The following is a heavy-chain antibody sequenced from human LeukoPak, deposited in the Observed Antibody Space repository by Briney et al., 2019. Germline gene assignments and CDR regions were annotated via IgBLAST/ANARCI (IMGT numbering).Heavy chain of an antibody. J-gene: IGHJ4*02. V-gene: IGHV7-4-1*02. CDR1: GYTFINYA. Sequence: ASMKVSCKASGYTFINYAMNWVRQAPGQGLEWMGWINTNTGNPMYAQGFTGRFVFSLATSVSTAYLQISSLKAEDTAVYYCARVAPNTVTNGFDYWGQGTLVTVSS. CDR2: INTNTGNP. D-gene: IGHD4-17*01. CDR3: ARVAPNTVTNGFDY.